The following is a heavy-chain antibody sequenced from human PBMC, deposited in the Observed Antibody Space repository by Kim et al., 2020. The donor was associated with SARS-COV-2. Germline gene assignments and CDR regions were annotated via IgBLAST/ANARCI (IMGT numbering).Heavy chain of an antibody. CDR1: GFTFSSYA. D-gene: IGHD3-10*01. J-gene: IGHJ4*02. Sequence: GGSLRLSCAASGFTFSSYAMSWVRQAPGKGLEWVSAISGSGGSTYYADSVKGRFTISRDNSKNTLYLQMNSLRAEDTAVYYCAKLLYGSGSYYNEERPDYWGQGTLVTVSS. CDR3: AKLLYGSGSYYNEERPDY. CDR2: ISGSGGST. V-gene: IGHV3-23*01.